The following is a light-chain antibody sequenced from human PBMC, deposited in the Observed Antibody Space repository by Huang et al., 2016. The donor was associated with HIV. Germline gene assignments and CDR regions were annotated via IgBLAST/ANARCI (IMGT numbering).Light chain of an antibody. V-gene: IGKV1-33*01. Sequence: DIQMTQSPSSLSASVGDRVTITCQASQDISNYLNWYQQKPGKAPKRLIYDASNLETGVPSRFSGSGSGTDFTFTISILQPEDIATYYCQHFDNLALTFGGGTKVQIK. CDR3: QHFDNLALT. J-gene: IGKJ4*01. CDR2: DAS. CDR1: QDISNY.